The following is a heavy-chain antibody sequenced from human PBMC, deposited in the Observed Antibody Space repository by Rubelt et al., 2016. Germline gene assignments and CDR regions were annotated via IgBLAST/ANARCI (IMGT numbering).Heavy chain of an antibody. J-gene: IGHJ6*03. CDR1: SGSFRSSY. V-gene: IGHV4-59*01. CDR2: IYFCGRT. Sequence: QVQLPESGPGLVKPSETLSLTCSVSSGSFRSSYWTWIRLPPGKGLAWIGYIYFCGRTDYNPSLQSRVTILLDTSKNQFSLRLISVTAADTGVYYCARENDYYHYMDVWGKGTTVTVSS. CDR3: ARENDYYHYMDV.